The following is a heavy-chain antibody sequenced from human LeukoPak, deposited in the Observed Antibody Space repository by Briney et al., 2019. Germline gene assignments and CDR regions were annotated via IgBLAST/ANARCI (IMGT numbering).Heavy chain of an antibody. CDR1: GYTFTGYY. CDR2: INPNSGGT. J-gene: IGHJ4*02. D-gene: IGHD2-15*01. V-gene: IGHV1-2*02. Sequence: ASVNDSCKASGYTFTGYYMHWVRQAPGQGLEWMGWINPNSGGTNYAQKFQGRVTMTRDTSISTAYMELSRLRSDDTAVYYCALPPYCSGGSCYWSDPFDYWGQGTLVTVSS. CDR3: ALPPYCSGGSCYWSDPFDY.